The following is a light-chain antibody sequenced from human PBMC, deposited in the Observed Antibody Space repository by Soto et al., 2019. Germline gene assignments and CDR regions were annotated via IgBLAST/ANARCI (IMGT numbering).Light chain of an antibody. J-gene: IGKJ1*01. CDR3: QQYNNWWT. Sequence: EIVMTQSPATLSVSPEERATLSCRASQSVSSNLAWYQQKPGQAPRLLIYGASTRATGIPARFSGSGSETEFTLTISSLQSEDFAVYYCQQYNNWWTFGQGTKVEIK. CDR1: QSVSSN. CDR2: GAS. V-gene: IGKV3-15*01.